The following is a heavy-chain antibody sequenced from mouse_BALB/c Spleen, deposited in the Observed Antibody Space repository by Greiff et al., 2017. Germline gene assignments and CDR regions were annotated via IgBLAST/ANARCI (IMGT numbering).Heavy chain of an antibody. J-gene: IGHJ2*01. CDR2: ISSGGSYT. Sequence: DVKLVESGGGLVKPGGSLKLSCAASGFTFSSYTMSWVRQTPEKRLEWVATISSGGSYTYYPDSVKGRFTISRDNAKNTLYLQMSSLKSEDTAMYYCTRYDYGLDYWGQGTTLTVSS. CDR3: TRYDYGLDY. V-gene: IGHV5-6-4*01. D-gene: IGHD2-4*01. CDR1: GFTFSSYT.